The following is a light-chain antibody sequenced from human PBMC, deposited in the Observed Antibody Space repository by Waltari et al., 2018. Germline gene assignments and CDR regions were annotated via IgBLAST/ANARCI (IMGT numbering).Light chain of an antibody. J-gene: IGLJ2*01. CDR3: ALWDARLNGPV. V-gene: IGLV1-44*01. CDR2: DNN. Sequence: QSVLTQPPSASGTPGQRVTISCSGTSSNVGGGTVQWYQQVPGKAPKLLIMDNNQRSASFPDRFSGTKSGTSASLAISRLQSEDDADYFFALWDARLNGPVFGGGTKVTVL. CDR1: SSNVGGGT.